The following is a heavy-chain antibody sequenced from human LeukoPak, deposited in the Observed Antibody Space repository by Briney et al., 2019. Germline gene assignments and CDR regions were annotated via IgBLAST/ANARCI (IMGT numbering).Heavy chain of an antibody. V-gene: IGHV3-30*03. J-gene: IGHJ4*02. D-gene: IGHD3-16*01. CDR1: GFTFSSYG. CDR2: ISYDGSNK. CDR3: ASPLRLGGY. Sequence: GGSLRLSCAASGFTFSSYGMHWVRQAPGKGLEWVAVISYDGSNKYYGDSVKGRFTISRGNSKNTLYLQMNSLRAEDTAVYYCASPLRLGGYWGQGTMVTVSS.